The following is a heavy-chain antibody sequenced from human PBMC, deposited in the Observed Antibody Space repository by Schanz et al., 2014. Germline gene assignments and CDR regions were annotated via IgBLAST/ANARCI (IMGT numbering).Heavy chain of an antibody. CDR1: GYTLSAYS. CDR3: TTQQLGSHYLYGMDV. V-gene: IGHV1-46*03. CDR2: VNPSVRGT. D-gene: IGHD6-13*01. Sequence: QVQLVQSGTQVKKPGASVKVSCKASGYTLSAYSLHWVRQAPGQGLEWMGIVNPSVRGTHFAREFQGRVTVTSDTSTSTVYMELSGLRSEDTAVYYCTTQQLGSHYLYGMDVWGQGTTVTVS. J-gene: IGHJ6*02.